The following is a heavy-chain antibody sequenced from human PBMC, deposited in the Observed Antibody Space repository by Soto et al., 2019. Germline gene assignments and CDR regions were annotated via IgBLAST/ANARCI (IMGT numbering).Heavy chain of an antibody. V-gene: IGHV3-74*03. D-gene: IGHD1-7*01. CDR2: IDTYGTDT. J-gene: IGHJ4*02. Sequence: GGSLRLSCAASGFTFSSYWMHWVRQAPGEGLVWISFIDTYGTDTKYADSVKGRFTTSRDNAKNTLYLLMNSLRAEDTAVYYCVRGLGNSDYWGQGT. CDR3: VRGLGNSDY. CDR1: GFTFSSYW.